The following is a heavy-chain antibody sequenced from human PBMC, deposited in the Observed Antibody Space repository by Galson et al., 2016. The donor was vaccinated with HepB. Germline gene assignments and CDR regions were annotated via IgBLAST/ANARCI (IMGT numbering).Heavy chain of an antibody. V-gene: IGHV6-1*01. CDR3: ARAGGLNENFHFDY. J-gene: IGHJ4*02. D-gene: IGHD1-1*01. Sequence: CAISGDSVSNNIAAWNWIRQSPSRGLQWLGRVYYRSTWYNDYAVSVRSRITINPDTSKNQLSLRLSSVTPEDTAVYYCARAGGLNENFHFDYWGQGTLVTVSS. CDR2: VYYRSTWYN. CDR1: GDSVSNNIAA.